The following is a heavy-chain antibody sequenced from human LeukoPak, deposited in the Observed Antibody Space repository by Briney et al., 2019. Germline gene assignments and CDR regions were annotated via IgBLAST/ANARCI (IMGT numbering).Heavy chain of an antibody. D-gene: IGHD3-22*01. CDR1: GGSISKYY. Sequence: PSETLSLTCMVSGGSISKYYWSWIRQPPGKGLEWIGYIYYNGSTNYNPSLKSRVTISLDTSKSQFSLNLTSVTAADTDVYYCARDGYDSNGYYDCWGQGTLVTVSS. CDR3: ARDGYDSNGYYDC. V-gene: IGHV4-59*01. J-gene: IGHJ4*02. CDR2: IYYNGST.